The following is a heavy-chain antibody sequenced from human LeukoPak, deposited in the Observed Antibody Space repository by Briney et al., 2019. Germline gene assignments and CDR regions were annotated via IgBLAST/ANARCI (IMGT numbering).Heavy chain of an antibody. CDR2: VFRNGDT. J-gene: IGHJ4*02. V-gene: IGHV4-4*07. CDR3: ARAPFASYNFDY. CDR1: GDSISSFY. Sequence: SETLSLTCTVAGDSISSFYWNWIRQPAGKGLEWIGRVFRNGDTTYKPSLKSRVSMSVDTSQNQFSLNLSAVTAADTAIYYCARAPFASYNFDYWGQGHLVTVSS. D-gene: IGHD4-11*01.